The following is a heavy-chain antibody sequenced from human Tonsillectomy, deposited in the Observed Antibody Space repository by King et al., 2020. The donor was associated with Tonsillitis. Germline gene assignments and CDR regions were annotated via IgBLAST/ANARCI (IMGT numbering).Heavy chain of an antibody. J-gene: IGHJ4*02. Sequence: VQLVESGGGLVKPGGSLRLSCAASGFTFSDYYMSWIRQAPGKGLEWVSYISSSGGVIDYAASVKGRFTISRDNAKNALSLQMNSLRAEDTAVYYCARAFCGADCYSVPFNYWGQGTLVTVSS. CDR2: ISSSGGVI. CDR3: ARAFCGADCYSVPFNY. CDR1: GFTFSDYY. V-gene: IGHV3-11*01. D-gene: IGHD2-21*01.